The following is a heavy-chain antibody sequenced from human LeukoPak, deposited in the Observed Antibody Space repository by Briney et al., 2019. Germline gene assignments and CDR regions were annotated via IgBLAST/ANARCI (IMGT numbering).Heavy chain of an antibody. CDR2: IYSSGST. Sequence: SETLSLTCTVSGDSISTYYWSWIRQPAGKGLEWIGRIYSSGSTNYNPSLKIRVTISVDTSKNQFSLKLSSVTATDTAVYYCARRRLVHSSGWYHWGQGTLVTVSS. V-gene: IGHV4-4*07. D-gene: IGHD6-19*01. J-gene: IGHJ5*02. CDR1: GDSISTYY. CDR3: ARRRLVHSSGWYH.